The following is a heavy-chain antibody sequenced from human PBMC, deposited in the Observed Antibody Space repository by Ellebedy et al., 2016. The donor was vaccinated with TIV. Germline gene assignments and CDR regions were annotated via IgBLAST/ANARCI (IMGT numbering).Heavy chain of an antibody. CDR1: GFTFSSYG. Sequence: GESLKISCAASGFTFSSYGMHWVRQAPGKGLEWVAVISYDGSNKYYADSVKGRFTISRDNSKNTLYLQMNSLRAEDTAVYYCAKDDIVVVPAAMGPYGTGPDHGSGAVDVWGQGTTVTVSS. CDR2: ISYDGSNK. J-gene: IGHJ6*02. D-gene: IGHD2-2*01. CDR3: AKDDIVVVPAAMGPYGTGPDHGSGAVDV. V-gene: IGHV3-30*18.